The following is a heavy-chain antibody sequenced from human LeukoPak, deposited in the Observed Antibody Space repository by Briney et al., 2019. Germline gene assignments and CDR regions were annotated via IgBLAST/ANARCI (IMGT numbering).Heavy chain of an antibody. V-gene: IGHV1-2*02. CDR1: GYTFTGYY. CDR2: INPNSGGT. CDR3: ARVGGGNSFVPYNWFDP. Sequence: RRASVKVSCKASGYTFTGYYMHWVRQAPGQGLEWMGWINPNSGGTNYAQKFQGRVTMTRDTSISTAYMELSRLRSDDTAVYYCARVGGGNSFVPYNWFDPWGQGTLVTVSS. J-gene: IGHJ5*02. D-gene: IGHD4-23*01.